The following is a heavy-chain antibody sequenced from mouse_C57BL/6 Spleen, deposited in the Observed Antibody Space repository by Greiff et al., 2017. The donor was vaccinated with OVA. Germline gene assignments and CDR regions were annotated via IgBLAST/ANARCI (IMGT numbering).Heavy chain of an antibody. CDR3: ARYDGYPYYFDY. V-gene: IGHV1-64*01. Sequence: QVQLQQPGAELVKPGASVKLSCKASGYTFTSYWMHWVKQRPGQGLEWIGMIHPNSGSTNYNEKFKSKATLTVDKSSSTAYMQLNSLTSEDSAVYYCARYDGYPYYFDYWGQGTTLTVSS. CDR2: IHPNSGST. J-gene: IGHJ2*01. CDR1: GYTFTSYW. D-gene: IGHD2-3*01.